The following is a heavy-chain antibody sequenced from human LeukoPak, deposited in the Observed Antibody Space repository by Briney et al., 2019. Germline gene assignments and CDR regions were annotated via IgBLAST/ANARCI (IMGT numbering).Heavy chain of an antibody. D-gene: IGHD6-13*01. Sequence: PSETLSLTCAVYGGSFSGYYWSWIRQPPGKGLEWIGEINHSGSTNYNPSLKSRVTISVDTSKNQFSLKLSSVTAADTAVYYCARAGIGIAAAVFDYWGQGTLVTVSS. V-gene: IGHV4-34*01. CDR3: ARAGIGIAAAVFDY. J-gene: IGHJ4*02. CDR1: GGSFSGYY. CDR2: INHSGST.